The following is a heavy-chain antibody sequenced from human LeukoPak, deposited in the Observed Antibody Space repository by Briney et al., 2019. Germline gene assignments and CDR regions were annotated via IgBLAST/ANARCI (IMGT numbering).Heavy chain of an antibody. Sequence: SETLSLTCTVSGDSISSTPYYWGWIRQPPGKGLEWIGSIYYSGSTYYNPSLKSRVTISVDTSKNQFSLKLSSVTAADTAVYYCARGSIAAALKSWGQGTLVTVSS. CDR3: ARGSIAAALKS. CDR1: GDSISSTPYY. D-gene: IGHD6-13*01. CDR2: IYYSGST. J-gene: IGHJ4*02. V-gene: IGHV4-39*07.